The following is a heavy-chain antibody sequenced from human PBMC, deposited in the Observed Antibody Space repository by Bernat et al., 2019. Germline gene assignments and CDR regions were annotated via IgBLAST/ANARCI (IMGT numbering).Heavy chain of an antibody. Sequence: EVQLVESGGGLVQPGGSLILSCAASGFTFSSYAMHWVRQAPGKGLEYVSAISSNGGSTYYANSVKGRFTISRDNSKNTLYLQMGSLRAEDMAVYYCARGRPLVAEPYFDYWGQGTLVTVSS. CDR1: GFTFSSYA. CDR3: ARGRPLVAEPYFDY. V-gene: IGHV3-64*01. J-gene: IGHJ4*02. CDR2: ISSNGGST. D-gene: IGHD2-15*01.